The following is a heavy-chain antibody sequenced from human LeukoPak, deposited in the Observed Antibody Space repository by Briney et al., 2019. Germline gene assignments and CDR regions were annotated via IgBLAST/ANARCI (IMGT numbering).Heavy chain of an antibody. D-gene: IGHD5-12*01. J-gene: IGHJ4*02. Sequence: SSVTVSCKASGGTFSSYAISWVRQAPGQGLEWMGGIIPIFGTANYPQKFQGRVTITADESTSTAYMELSSLRSEDTAVYYCVSYSGYDFIVDYWGQGTLVTVSS. CDR2: IIPIFGTA. V-gene: IGHV1-69*01. CDR1: GGTFSSYA. CDR3: VSYSGYDFIVDY.